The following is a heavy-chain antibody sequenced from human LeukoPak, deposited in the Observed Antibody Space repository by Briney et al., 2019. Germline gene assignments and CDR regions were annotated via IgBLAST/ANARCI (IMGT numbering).Heavy chain of an antibody. J-gene: IGHJ4*02. D-gene: IGHD3-10*01. CDR2: MWYDGSNE. CDR3: ARGPSHSGRFYFDS. V-gene: IGHV3-33*01. Sequence: GGSLRLSCAAPGFTFSSYGMHWVRQAPGKGLEWVSLMWYDGSNEDHADSVKGRFTISRDNSKNTLYLQMNSLRAEDTAVYYCARGPSHSGRFYFDSWGQGTLVTVSS. CDR1: GFTFSSYG.